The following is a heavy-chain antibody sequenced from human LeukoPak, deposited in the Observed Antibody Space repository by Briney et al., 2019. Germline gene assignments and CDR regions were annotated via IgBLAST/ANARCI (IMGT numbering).Heavy chain of an antibody. J-gene: IGHJ4*02. Sequence: GGSLRLSCAASGFTFRSYGMHWVRQAPGKGREWVAIISYNGSNQDYAGSVKGRFTISRDNSKNTLYLQLNSLRAEDTAVYYCARVNLNSSTWFNFDYWGQGTLVTVSS. V-gene: IGHV3-30-3*01. CDR1: GFTFRSYG. CDR3: ARVNLNSSTWFNFDY. D-gene: IGHD6-13*01. CDR2: ISYNGSNQ.